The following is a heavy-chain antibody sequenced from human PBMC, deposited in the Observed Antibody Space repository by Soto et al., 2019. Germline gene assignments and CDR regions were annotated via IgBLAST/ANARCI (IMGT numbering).Heavy chain of an antibody. J-gene: IGHJ4*02. Sequence: KPSETLSLTCTVSGGSVSSGSYYWSWIRQPPGKGLEWIGFIYYSGSTSYYPSFKSRVTISLDTSRNQFSLKLSSVTAADTAVYYCARAASYASSYYFDFWGQGTLVTVSS. CDR3: ARAASYASSYYFDF. D-gene: IGHD6-6*01. CDR1: GGSVSSGSYY. V-gene: IGHV4-61*01. CDR2: IYYSGST.